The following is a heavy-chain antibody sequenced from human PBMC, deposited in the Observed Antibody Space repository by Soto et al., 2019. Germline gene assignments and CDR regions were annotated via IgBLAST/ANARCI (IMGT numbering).Heavy chain of an antibody. CDR1: GGSFSGYY. J-gene: IGHJ6*02. D-gene: IGHD1-26*01. CDR3: ARGRGGIVGATIPNYYYHYGMDV. Sequence: SETLSLTCAVYGGSFSGYYWSWIRQPPGKGLEWIGEINHSGSTNYNPSLKSRVTISVDTSKNQFSLKLSSVTAADTAVYYCARGRGGIVGATIPNYYYHYGMDVWGQGTTVTVSS. CDR2: INHSGST. V-gene: IGHV4-34*01.